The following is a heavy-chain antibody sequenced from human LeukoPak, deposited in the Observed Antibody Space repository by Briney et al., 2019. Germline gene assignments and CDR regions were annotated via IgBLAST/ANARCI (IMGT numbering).Heavy chain of an antibody. CDR1: GYTLTESS. CDR2: FDPEDGET. CDR3: ATVESGGSWDYFDY. V-gene: IGHV1-24*01. J-gene: IGHJ4*02. D-gene: IGHD2-15*01. Sequence: GASVKVSCKVSGYTLTESSMHWVRQAPGKGLEWMGGFDPEDGETIYAQKFQGRVTMTEDTSTDTAYMELSSLRSEDTAVYYCATVESGGSWDYFDYWGQGTLVTVSS.